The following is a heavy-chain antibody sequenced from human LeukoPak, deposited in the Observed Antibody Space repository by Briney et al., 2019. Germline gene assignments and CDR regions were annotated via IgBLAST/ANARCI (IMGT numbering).Heavy chain of an antibody. Sequence: SETLSLTCAVYGGSFSGYYWSWIRQPPGKGLEWIGEINHSGSTNYNPSLKSRVTISVDTSKNQFSLKLSSVTAADTAVYYCARHRWWERSFDYWGQGTLVTVSS. CDR1: GGSFSGYY. CDR2: INHSGST. J-gene: IGHJ4*02. CDR3: ARHRWWERSFDY. V-gene: IGHV4-34*01. D-gene: IGHD2-15*01.